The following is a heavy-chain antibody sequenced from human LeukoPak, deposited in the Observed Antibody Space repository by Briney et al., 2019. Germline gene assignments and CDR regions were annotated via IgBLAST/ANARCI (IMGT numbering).Heavy chain of an antibody. Sequence: GASVKVSCKASGYTFTGYYMHWVRQAPGQGLEWMGWINPNSGGTNYAQKFQGRVTMTRDTSISTAYMELSRLRSDDTAVYYCARVLYYYDSSEGYWGQGTLVTVSS. J-gene: IGHJ4*02. V-gene: IGHV1-2*02. CDR3: ARVLYYYDSSEGY. D-gene: IGHD3-22*01. CDR2: INPNSGGT. CDR1: GYTFTGYY.